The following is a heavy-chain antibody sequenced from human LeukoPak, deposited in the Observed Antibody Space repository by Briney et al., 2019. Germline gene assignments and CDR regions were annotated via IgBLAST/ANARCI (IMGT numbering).Heavy chain of an antibody. Sequence: GGSLRLSCTASGFTLSSYEMSWLRQAPGKGLEGVSSISSSSSYIYYADSVKGRFTISRDNAKNSLYLQMNSLRAEDTAVHYCAREGGSSGWYDAFHIWGQGTMVTVSS. CDR3: AREGGSSGWYDAFHI. J-gene: IGHJ3*02. D-gene: IGHD6-19*01. CDR2: ISSSSSYI. CDR1: GFTLSSYE. V-gene: IGHV3-21*01.